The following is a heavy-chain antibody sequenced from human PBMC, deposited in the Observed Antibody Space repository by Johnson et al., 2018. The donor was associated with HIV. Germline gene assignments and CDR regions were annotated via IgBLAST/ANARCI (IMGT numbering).Heavy chain of an antibody. CDR3: AISIPRPGWGAFDI. Sequence: VQLVESGGGLVQPGRSLRLSCAASGFTVSASSMIWVRQAPGEGLKWVSLIYTGDSTSYADSVKGRFTISTDTSKNTLYLQMNALRAEDTAVYYCAISIPRPGWGAFDIWGQGTRVTVSS. D-gene: IGHD3-16*01. J-gene: IGHJ3*02. CDR2: IYTGDST. V-gene: IGHV3-53*01. CDR1: GFTVSASS.